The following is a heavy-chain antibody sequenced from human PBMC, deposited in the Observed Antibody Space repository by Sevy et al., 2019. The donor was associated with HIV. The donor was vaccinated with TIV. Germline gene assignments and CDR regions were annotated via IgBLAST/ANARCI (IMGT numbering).Heavy chain of an antibody. CDR2: ISPTGTYT. CDR3: EREAIDSTAYPRYY. J-gene: IGHJ4*02. CDR1: GLTFSIYN. D-gene: IGHD3-22*01. Sequence: GGSLRLSCAASGLTFSIYNMNWVRQAPGKGLEWVSSISPTGTYTYYADSVRGRFTISSDTADNSLFLQMNSLRAEDTAVYYCEREAIDSTAYPRYYWGQGTLVTVSS. V-gene: IGHV3-21*01.